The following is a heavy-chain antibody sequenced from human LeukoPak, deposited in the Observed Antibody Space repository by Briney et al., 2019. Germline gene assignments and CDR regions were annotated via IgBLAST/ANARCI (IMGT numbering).Heavy chain of an antibody. Sequence: PSETPSLTCTVSGGSISSYFWSWIRQPPGKGLEWIGYISYSGSTNYNPSLKSRVTISVDTTKKQFSLKLRSVTAADTAVYYCARTYGGNSYDAFDIWGQGTMVTVSS. CDR2: ISYSGST. D-gene: IGHD4-23*01. CDR3: ARTYGGNSYDAFDI. CDR1: GGSISSYF. J-gene: IGHJ3*02. V-gene: IGHV4-59*08.